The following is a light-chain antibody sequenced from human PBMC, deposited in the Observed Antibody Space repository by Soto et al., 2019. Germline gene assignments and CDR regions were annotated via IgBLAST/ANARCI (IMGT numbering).Light chain of an antibody. CDR1: SGDVGGYNY. V-gene: IGLV2-14*01. J-gene: IGLJ3*02. CDR3: TSYTSSGPWV. CDR2: EVN. Sequence: QSALTQPASVSGSPGQSITISCTGTSGDVGGYNYVSWYQLDPGKAPKLIIYEVNNRPSGVSNRFSGSKSGNTASLTISGLQAEYEADYYCTSYTSSGPWVFGGGTKVTVL.